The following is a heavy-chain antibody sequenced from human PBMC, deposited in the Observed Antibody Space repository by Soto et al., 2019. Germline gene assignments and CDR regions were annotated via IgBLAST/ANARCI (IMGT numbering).Heavy chain of an antibody. Sequence: SETLSLTCTVSGGSISSSSYYWGWIRQPPGKGLEWIGSIYYSGSTYYNPSLKSRVTISVDTSKNQFSLKLTSVTAADTAVYYCAREGGRYCTGGSCQVDYWGQGTLVTVSS. V-gene: IGHV4-39*02. D-gene: IGHD2-15*01. CDR2: IYYSGST. CDR1: GGSISSSSYY. CDR3: AREGGRYCTGGSCQVDY. J-gene: IGHJ4*02.